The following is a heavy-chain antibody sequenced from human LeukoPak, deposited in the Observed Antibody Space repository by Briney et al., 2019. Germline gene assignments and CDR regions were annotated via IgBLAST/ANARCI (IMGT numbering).Heavy chain of an antibody. V-gene: IGHV3-23*01. CDR3: GKDPNGDYIGAFDF. J-gene: IGHJ3*01. D-gene: IGHD4-17*01. Sequence: GGSLRLSCVASGLAFRSYAMTWVRQAPGKGLEWVSVIRGSGGDIRYADSVKGRFTISRDNSVNTLYLQMNSLRAEDTAVSYCGKDPNGDYIGAFDFWGQGTMVTVSS. CDR2: IRGSGGDI. CDR1: GLAFRSYA.